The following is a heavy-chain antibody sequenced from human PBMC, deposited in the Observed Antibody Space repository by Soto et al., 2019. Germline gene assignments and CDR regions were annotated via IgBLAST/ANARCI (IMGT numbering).Heavy chain of an antibody. CDR2: ISYDGSNK. CDR1: GFTFSRYP. CDR3: SRTQNWYFDN. V-gene: IGHV3-30-3*01. J-gene: IGHJ4*02. D-gene: IGHD1-1*01. Sequence: QVQLVESGGGVVQPGRSLRLSCAASGFTFSRYPMHWVRQAPGKGLEWVALISYDGSNKYYADSVKGRFTISRDNSKNTLYLQVNSLRAVDTAVYYCSRTQNWYFDNWGQGTLVTVSS.